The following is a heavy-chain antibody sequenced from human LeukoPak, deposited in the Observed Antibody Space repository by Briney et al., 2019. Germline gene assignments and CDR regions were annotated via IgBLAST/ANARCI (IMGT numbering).Heavy chain of an antibody. CDR3: ARGTGSGSYYIGYYYYYMDV. D-gene: IGHD3-10*01. V-gene: IGHV4-39*07. CDR2: IYFSGST. J-gene: IGHJ6*03. Sequence: PSETLSLTCTVSGGSISSSSYCWGWIRQPPGKGLEWIGTIYFSGSTWYNPSLKSRVTISVDTSKNQFSLRLTSVTAADTAVYYCARGTGSGSYYIGYYYYYMDVWGKGTTVTVSS. CDR1: GGSISSSSYC.